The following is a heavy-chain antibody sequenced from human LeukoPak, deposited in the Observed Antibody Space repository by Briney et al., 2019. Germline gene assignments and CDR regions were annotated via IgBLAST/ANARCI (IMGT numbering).Heavy chain of an antibody. CDR3: AREEEQLVPNNYYYGMDV. CDR1: GGTFSSYA. V-gene: IGHV1-69*13. J-gene: IGHJ6*02. D-gene: IGHD6-6*01. CDR2: IIPIFGTA. Sequence: ASVKVSCKASGGTFSSYAISWVRQAPGQGLEWMGGIIPIFGTANYAQKFQGRVTITADESTSTAYMELSSLRSEDTAVYYCAREEEQLVPNNYYYGMDVWGQGTTVTVSS.